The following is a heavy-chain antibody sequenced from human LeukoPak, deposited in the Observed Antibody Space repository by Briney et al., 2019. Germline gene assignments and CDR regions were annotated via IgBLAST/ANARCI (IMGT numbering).Heavy chain of an antibody. V-gene: IGHV4-4*08. CDR2: IYTSGST. CDR1: GGSFSGYY. Sequence: PSETLSLTCAVYGGSFSGYYWSWIRQPPGKGLEWIGRIYTSGSTNYNPSLKSRVTISVDTSKNRFSLKLSSVTAADTAVYYCARESHDILTGSYYYYMDVWGKGTTVTISS. CDR3: ARESHDILTGSYYYYMDV. J-gene: IGHJ6*03. D-gene: IGHD3-9*01.